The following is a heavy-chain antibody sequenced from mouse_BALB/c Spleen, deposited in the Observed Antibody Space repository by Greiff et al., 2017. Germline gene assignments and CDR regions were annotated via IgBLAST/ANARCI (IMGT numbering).Heavy chain of an antibody. CDR2: ISYSGST. CDR3: TRDSSGYLFAY. D-gene: IGHD3-2*01. V-gene: IGHV3-2*02. J-gene: IGHJ3*01. Sequence: VQLKESGPGLVKPSQSLSLTCTVTGYSITSDYAWYWIRQFPGNKLEWMGYISYSGSTSYKPSLKSRISITRDTSKNQFFLQLNSVTTEDTAKYYCTRDSSGYLFAYWGQGTLVTVSA. CDR1: GYSITSDYA.